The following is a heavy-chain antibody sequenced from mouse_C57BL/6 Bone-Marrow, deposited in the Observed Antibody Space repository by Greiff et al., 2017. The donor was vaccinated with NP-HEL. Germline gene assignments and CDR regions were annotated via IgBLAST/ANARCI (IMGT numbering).Heavy chain of an antibody. CDR2: ISYSGNT. J-gene: IGHJ1*03. V-gene: IGHV3-8*01. Sequence: EVQLQESGPGLAKPSQTLSLTCSDTGYSITSDYWHWIRKFPGNKLEYMGYISYSGNTYYNPSLNSRISITRDTSKNQYYLQLNSVTTEDTATYYCARYDYGSSYEDWYFDGWGTGTTVTVSS. CDR3: ARYDYGSSYEDWYFDG. D-gene: IGHD1-1*01. CDR1: GYSITSDY.